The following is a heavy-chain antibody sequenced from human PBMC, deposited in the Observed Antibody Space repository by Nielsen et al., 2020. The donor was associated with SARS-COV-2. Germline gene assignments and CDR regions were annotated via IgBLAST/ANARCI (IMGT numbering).Heavy chain of an antibody. J-gene: IGHJ6*02. CDR1: GFTFSSYY. V-gene: IGHV3-21*04. CDR3: TRRVAGGTMDV. CDR2: ISSSSKYI. Sequence: GVLKISCAASGFTFSSYYMNWVRQAPGKGLEWVSSISSSSKYIYYADSLKGRFTISRDNSKNTLYLQMNSLGADDTAIYYCTRRVAGGTMDVWGQGTTVTVSS. D-gene: IGHD6-19*01.